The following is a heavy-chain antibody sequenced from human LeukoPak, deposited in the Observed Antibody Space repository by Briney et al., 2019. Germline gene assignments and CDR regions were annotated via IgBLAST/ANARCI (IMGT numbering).Heavy chain of an antibody. V-gene: IGHV3-30*18. J-gene: IGHJ4*02. CDR2: ISYDGSNK. CDR3: AKEAYDSSGYLGYFEY. CDR1: GFTFSSYG. D-gene: IGHD3-22*01. Sequence: PGGSLRLSCAASGFTFSSYGMHWVRQAPGKGLEWVAVISYDGSNKYYADSVKGRFTISRDNSKNTLYLQMNSLRAEDTAVYYCAKEAYDSSGYLGYFEYWRQGTLVTVSS.